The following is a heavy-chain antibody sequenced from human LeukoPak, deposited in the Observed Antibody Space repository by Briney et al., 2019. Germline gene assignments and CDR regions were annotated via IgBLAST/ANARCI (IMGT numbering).Heavy chain of an antibody. CDR1: GYSSTSYW. J-gene: IGHJ4*02. D-gene: IGHD3-10*01. CDR2: IDPSDSYT. CDR3: ARHVYYYGSGSGFGIDY. V-gene: IGHV5-10-1*01. Sequence: GESLKISCKGSGYSSTSYWISWVRQMPGKGLEWMGRIDPSDSYTNYSPSFQGHVTISADKSISTAYLQWSSLKASDTAMYYCARHVYYYGSGSGFGIDYWGQGTLVTVSS.